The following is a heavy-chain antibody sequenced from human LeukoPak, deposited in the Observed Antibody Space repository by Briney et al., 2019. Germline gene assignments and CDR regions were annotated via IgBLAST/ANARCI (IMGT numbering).Heavy chain of an antibody. V-gene: IGHV4-59*01. CDR3: ARTPKYFFDDSDSFYFDY. J-gene: IGHJ4*02. D-gene: IGHD3-22*01. Sequence: PSETLSLTCTVSGDSIGSYYWNWIRQPPGEEMEWIGYVYYFGSTMYNPSLKSRVNISVNRSTNQFSLSVSSVTVADTAVYFCARTPKYFFDDSDSFYFDYWGQGALVTVSS. CDR1: GDSIGSYY. CDR2: VYYFGST.